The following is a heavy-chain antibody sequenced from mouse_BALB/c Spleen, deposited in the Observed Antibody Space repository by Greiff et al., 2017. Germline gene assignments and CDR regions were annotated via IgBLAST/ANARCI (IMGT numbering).Heavy chain of an antibody. CDR2: IYPGDGDT. CDR3: ARGDLLPFAY. D-gene: IGHD2-1*01. Sequence: VQLQQSGPELVKPGASVKISCKASGYAFSSSWMNWVKQRPGQGLEWIGRIYPGDGDTNYNGKFKGKATLTADKSSSTAYMQLSSLTSVDSAVYFCARGDLLPFAYWGQGTLVTVSA. CDR1: GYAFSSSW. J-gene: IGHJ3*01. V-gene: IGHV1-82*01.